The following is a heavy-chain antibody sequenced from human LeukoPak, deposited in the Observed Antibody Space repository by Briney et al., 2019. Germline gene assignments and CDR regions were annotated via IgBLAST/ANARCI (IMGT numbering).Heavy chain of an antibody. J-gene: IGHJ6*03. CDR3: ARGYCSSISCRIYYYCMDV. Sequence: GGSLRLSCAASGFTFSSYEMNWVRQAPGKGLEWVSYISSSGSTIYYADSVKGRFTISRDNAKNSLYLQMNSLRAEDTAVYYCARGYCSSISCRIYYYCMDVWGKGTTVTVSS. CDR2: ISSSGSTI. V-gene: IGHV3-48*03. CDR1: GFTFSSYE. D-gene: IGHD2-2*01.